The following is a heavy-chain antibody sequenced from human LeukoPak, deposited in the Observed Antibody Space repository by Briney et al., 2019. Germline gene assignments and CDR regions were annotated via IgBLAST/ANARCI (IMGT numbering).Heavy chain of an antibody. CDR2: ITSSSSYT. CDR3: ATISEPTRAFDI. Sequence: GGSLRLSCAASGFTFSTYNMNWVRQAPGKGLEWVSSITSSSSYTFYADSVKGRFTISRDNAKNSLYLQMNSLRAEDTAIYYCATISEPTRAFDIWGQGTMVTVSS. V-gene: IGHV3-21*01. D-gene: IGHD3-9*01. CDR1: GFTFSTYN. J-gene: IGHJ3*02.